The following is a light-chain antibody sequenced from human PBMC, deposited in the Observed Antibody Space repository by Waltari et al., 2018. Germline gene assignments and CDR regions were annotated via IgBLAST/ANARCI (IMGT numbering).Light chain of an antibody. V-gene: IGKV1-39*01. Sequence: DIQMTQSPSSLSASVGDRVTITCRASQSISSYLNWYQQKPGKAPKLLIYAASRLQSGVPSRFSGSGSGTDFTLTISSLQPEDFATYYCQQSYSKGTFGQGTKVEIK. CDR2: AAS. CDR3: QQSYSKGT. CDR1: QSISSY. J-gene: IGKJ1*01.